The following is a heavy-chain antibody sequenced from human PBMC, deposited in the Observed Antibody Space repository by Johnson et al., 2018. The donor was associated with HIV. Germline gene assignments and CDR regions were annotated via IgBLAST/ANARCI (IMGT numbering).Heavy chain of an antibody. CDR1: GFTFSTYW. Sequence: QMQLVESGGGLVKPGGSLRLSCAASGFTFSTYWMHWVRQPPGKGLEWVAFIRYDGSNKYYADSVKGRFTISRENSKNILYLQINSLRAEDTAIYYCARVTSPVTTARYGAFDIWGQGTMVTVSS. CDR2: IRYDGSNK. CDR3: ARVTSPVTTARYGAFDI. V-gene: IGHV3-30*02. J-gene: IGHJ3*02. D-gene: IGHD4-17*01.